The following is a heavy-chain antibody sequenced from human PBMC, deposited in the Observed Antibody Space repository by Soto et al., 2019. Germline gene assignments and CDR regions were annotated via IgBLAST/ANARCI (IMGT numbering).Heavy chain of an antibody. Sequence: EVQLLESGGGLVQPGGSLRLSCAASGFTFSSYAMSWVRQAPGKGLEWVSAISGSGGSTYYADSVKGRFTISRDNSKNTMDLQMNSLRAENTAVYSCAKEDYYGSDLTVGFDYWGQGTLVTVSS. CDR3: AKEDYYGSDLTVGFDY. CDR1: GFTFSSYA. J-gene: IGHJ4*02. D-gene: IGHD3-10*01. V-gene: IGHV3-23*01. CDR2: ISGSGGST.